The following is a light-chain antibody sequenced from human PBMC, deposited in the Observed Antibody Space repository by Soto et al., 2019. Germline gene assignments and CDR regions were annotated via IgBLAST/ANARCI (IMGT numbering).Light chain of an antibody. Sequence: ESVLTQSPGTLSLSPGERATLSCRASQSVSSSYLAWYQQKPGQAPRLLSYGASNRATGIPDRFSGSGSGTDFTLTISRLEPEDFGVYYCQQYGSSVMYTFGQGTKLEIK. CDR1: QSVSSSY. CDR2: GAS. V-gene: IGKV3-20*01. CDR3: QQYGSSVMYT. J-gene: IGKJ2*01.